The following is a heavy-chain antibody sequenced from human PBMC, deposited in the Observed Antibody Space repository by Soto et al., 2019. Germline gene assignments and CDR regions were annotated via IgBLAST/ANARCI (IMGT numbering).Heavy chain of an antibody. D-gene: IGHD3-10*01. CDR1: GYTFTSYG. CDR2: ISAYNGNT. CDR3: ARASKLLWFGEMNDY. Sequence: QVQLVQSGAEVKKPGASVKVSCKASGYTFTSYGISWVRQAPGQGLEWMGWISAYNGNTNYAQKLQGRVTMTTDTSTDTAYMEMRSLRSDDTAVYYCARASKLLWFGEMNDYWGQGTLVTVSS. J-gene: IGHJ4*02. V-gene: IGHV1-18*01.